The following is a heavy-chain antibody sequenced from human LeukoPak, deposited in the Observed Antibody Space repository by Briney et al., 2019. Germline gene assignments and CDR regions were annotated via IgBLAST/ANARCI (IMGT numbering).Heavy chain of an antibody. CDR2: IYYSGST. Sequence: SETLSLTCTVSGGSISGSSYYWGWIRQPPGKGLEWIGSIYYSGSTYYNPSLKSRVTISVDTSKNQFSLKLSSVTAADTAVYYCARHATTLRFLGSMDVWGKGTTVTVSS. CDR1: GGSISGSSYY. J-gene: IGHJ6*04. D-gene: IGHD3-3*01. V-gene: IGHV4-39*01. CDR3: ARHATTLRFLGSMDV.